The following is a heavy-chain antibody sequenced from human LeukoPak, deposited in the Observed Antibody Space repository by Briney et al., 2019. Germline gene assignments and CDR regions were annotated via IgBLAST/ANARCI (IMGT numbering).Heavy chain of an antibody. CDR2: IDGPTFRT. D-gene: IGHD1-26*01. Sequence: PGESLRLSCAASGFTFSNYAMHWVRPAPGKGREWVSTIDGPTFRTHYADSVMGRFTISRDNSKNTLYLQMNSLRAEDTAIYFCTTWVGAHFDFWGQGTLVTVSS. V-gene: IGHV3-23*01. CDR1: GFTFSNYA. CDR3: TTWVGAHFDF. J-gene: IGHJ4*02.